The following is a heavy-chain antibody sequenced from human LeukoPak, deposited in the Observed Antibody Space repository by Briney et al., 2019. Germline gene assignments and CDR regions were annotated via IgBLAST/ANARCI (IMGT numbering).Heavy chain of an antibody. CDR2: INPSDGST. V-gene: IGHV1-46*01. D-gene: IGHD2-15*01. CDR1: GYTFTNYY. CDR3: SGIKSSRGYFDL. Sequence: ASVKVSCKASGYTFTNYYMHWVRQAPGQGLEWMGVINPSDGSTTYAQKFQGRVTMTRDTSTSTVYMELSSLRSEDTAVYYCSGIKSSRGYFDLGGRGTLVTVSS. J-gene: IGHJ2*01.